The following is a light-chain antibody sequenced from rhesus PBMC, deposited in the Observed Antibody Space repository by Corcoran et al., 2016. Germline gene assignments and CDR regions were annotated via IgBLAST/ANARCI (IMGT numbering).Light chain of an antibody. CDR1: QSISSW. V-gene: IGKV1-22*01. CDR3: LQYSSSPYS. J-gene: IGKJ2*01. CDR2: KAS. Sequence: DIKMTQSPSSLSASVGDTVTITCRASQSISSWLDWYQQKPGKAPKLLINKASSLQRGVPSRFSGSGSGTDLTLTIKRLQHEDFATYYCLQYSSSPYSFGQGTKVEIK.